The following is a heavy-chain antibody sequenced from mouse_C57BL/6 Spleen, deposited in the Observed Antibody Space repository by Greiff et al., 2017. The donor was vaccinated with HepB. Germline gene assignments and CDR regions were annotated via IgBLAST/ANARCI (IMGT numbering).Heavy chain of an antibody. CDR1: GFTFSNYW. J-gene: IGHJ3*01. V-gene: IGHV6-3*01. CDR3: TGDVGFAY. Sequence: DVKLVESGGGLVQPGGSMKLSCVASGFTFSNYWMNWVRQSPEKGLEWVAQIRLKSDNYATHYAESVKGRFTISRDDSKSSVYLQMNNLRAEDTGIYYCTGDVGFAYWGQGTLVTVSA. CDR2: IRLKSDNYAT.